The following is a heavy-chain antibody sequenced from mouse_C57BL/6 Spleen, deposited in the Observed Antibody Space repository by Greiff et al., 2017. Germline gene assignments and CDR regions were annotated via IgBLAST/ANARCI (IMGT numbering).Heavy chain of an antibody. J-gene: IGHJ3*01. CDR3: ARHEAPTLGFAY. Sequence: VKLMESGAELVKPGASVKLSCKASGYTFTEYTIHWVKQRSGQGLAWIGWFYPGSGSIKYNEKFKDKATLTADKSSSTVYMELSRLTSEDSAVYFCARHEAPTLGFAYWGQGTLVTVSA. V-gene: IGHV1-62-2*01. CDR2: FYPGSGSI. D-gene: IGHD1-1*01. CDR1: GYTFTEYT.